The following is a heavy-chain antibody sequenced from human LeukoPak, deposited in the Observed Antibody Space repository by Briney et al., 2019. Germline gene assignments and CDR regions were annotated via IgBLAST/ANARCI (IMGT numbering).Heavy chain of an antibody. D-gene: IGHD6-13*01. CDR3: AKGWGSSNWQGGGIDC. V-gene: IGHV3-23*01. J-gene: IGHJ4*02. Sequence: PGGSLRLSCAASGFTFSSYAMSWVRQAPGKGLEWVSVISGGGDSTDYADSVKGRFTISRDNSRKTLYLQMNSLRAEDTAVYYCAKGWGSSNWQGGGIDCWGQGTLVSVSS. CDR2: ISGGGDST. CDR1: GFTFSSYA.